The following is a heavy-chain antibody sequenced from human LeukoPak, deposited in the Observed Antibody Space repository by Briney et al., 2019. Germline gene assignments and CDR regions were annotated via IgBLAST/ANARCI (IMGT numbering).Heavy chain of an antibody. CDR3: ARDRRDSSGYYYRFDY. CDR2: IIPIFGTA. V-gene: IGHV1-69*06. D-gene: IGHD3-22*01. Sequence: SVKVSCKASGGTFSSYAISWVRQAPGQGLEWMGGIIPIFGTANYAQKFQGRVTITADKSTSTAYMELRSLRSDDTAVYYCARDRRDSSGYYYRFDYWGQGTLVTVSS. CDR1: GGTFSSYA. J-gene: IGHJ4*02.